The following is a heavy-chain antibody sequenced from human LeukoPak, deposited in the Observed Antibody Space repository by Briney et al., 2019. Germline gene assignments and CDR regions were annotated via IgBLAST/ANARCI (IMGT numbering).Heavy chain of an antibody. V-gene: IGHV4-59*08. J-gene: IGHJ4*02. CDR1: GVFISSYY. D-gene: IGHD6-13*01. Sequence: SETLSLTCTVSGVFISSYYWSWLRQPPGKGLEWIGYIYYSGSTNYNPSLKSRVTISVDTSKNQFSLKLSSVTAADTAVYYCARLIYSSSWVFDYWGQGTLVTVSS. CDR2: IYYSGST. CDR3: ARLIYSSSWVFDY.